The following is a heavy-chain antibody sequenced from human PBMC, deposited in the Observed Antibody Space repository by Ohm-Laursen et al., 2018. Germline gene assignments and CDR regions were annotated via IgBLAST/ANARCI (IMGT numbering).Heavy chain of an antibody. V-gene: IGHV3-48*03. CDR3: ARDKTVTRPYYYYGMDV. CDR1: GFTFSSYE. D-gene: IGHD4-17*01. Sequence: GSLRLSCAASGFTFSSYEMNWVRQAPGKGLEWVSYISSSGSTIYYADSVKGRFTISRDNAKNSLYLQMNSLRAEDTAVYYCARDKTVTRPYYYYGMDVWGQGTTVTVSS. J-gene: IGHJ6*02. CDR2: ISSSGSTI.